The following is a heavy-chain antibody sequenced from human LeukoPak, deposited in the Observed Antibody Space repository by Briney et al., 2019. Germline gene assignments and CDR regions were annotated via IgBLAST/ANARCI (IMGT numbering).Heavy chain of an antibody. Sequence: SETLSLTCTVSGGSISSSSYYWGWIRQPPGKGLEWIGSIYYSGTTYYSPSLKSRVTISLDTSKNQFSLKLSSVTAADTAIYYCARDFSSSSTVYYYYYMDVWGKGTTVTVSS. CDR3: ARDFSSSSTVYYYYYMDV. CDR1: GGSISSSSYY. D-gene: IGHD6-6*01. CDR2: IYYSGTT. V-gene: IGHV4-39*07. J-gene: IGHJ6*03.